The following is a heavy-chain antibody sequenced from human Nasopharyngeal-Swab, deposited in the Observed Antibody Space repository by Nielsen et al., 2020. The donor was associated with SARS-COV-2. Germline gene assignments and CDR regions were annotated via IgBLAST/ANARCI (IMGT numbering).Heavy chain of an antibody. Sequence: GGSLRLSCAASGFTFSASAIHWVRPPSGKLLEWVGRIISKGNTYATAYAASVKGRFIIFRDDPTNTAYLQMNSLKTEDTAVYYCTRCGGGCYSGRDYWGQGTLVTGSS. CDR1: GFTFSASA. J-gene: IGHJ4*02. CDR3: TRCGGGCYSGRDY. D-gene: IGHD2-15*01. V-gene: IGHV3-73*01. CDR2: IISKGNTYAT.